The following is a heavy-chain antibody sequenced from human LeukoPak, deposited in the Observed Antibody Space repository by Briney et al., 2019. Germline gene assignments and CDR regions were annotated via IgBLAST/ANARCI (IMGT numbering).Heavy chain of an antibody. D-gene: IGHD1-26*01. Sequence: SVKVSCKASGYIFTNYYMHWVRQAPGQGLEWMGGIIPIFGTANYAQKFQGRVTITADKSTSTAYMELSSLRSEDTAVYYCARDQSGSYYFDYWGQGTLVTVSS. CDR3: ARDQSGSYYFDY. CDR2: IIPIFGTA. J-gene: IGHJ4*02. V-gene: IGHV1-69*06. CDR1: GYIFTNYY.